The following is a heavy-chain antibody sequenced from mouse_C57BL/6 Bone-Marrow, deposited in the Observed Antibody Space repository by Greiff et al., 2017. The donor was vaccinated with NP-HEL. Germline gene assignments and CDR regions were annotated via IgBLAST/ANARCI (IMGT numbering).Heavy chain of an antibody. D-gene: IGHD3-3*01. CDR1: GFTFSDYG. V-gene: IGHV5-17*01. Sequence: DVKLVESGGGLVKPGGSLKLSCAASGFTFSDYGMHWVRQAPEKGLEWVAYISSGSSTIYYADTVKGRFTISRDNAKNTLFLQMTSLRSEDTAMYYCARRAAQDAMDCWGQGTSVTVSS. J-gene: IGHJ4*01. CDR3: ARRAAQDAMDC. CDR2: ISSGSSTI.